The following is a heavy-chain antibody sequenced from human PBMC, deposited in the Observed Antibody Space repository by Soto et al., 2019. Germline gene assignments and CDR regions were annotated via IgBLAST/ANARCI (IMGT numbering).Heavy chain of an antibody. CDR1: GFTFSSYW. V-gene: IGHV3-74*01. CDR3: ARGFYYDSSATNGVDV. J-gene: IGHJ6*02. CDR2: INSDGSST. D-gene: IGHD3-22*01. Sequence: GGSLILSCAASGFTFSSYWMHWVRQAPGKGLVWVSRINSDGSSTSYADSVKGRFTISRDNAKNTLYLQMNSLRAEDTAVYYCARGFYYDSSATNGVDVWGQRNTVTVSS.